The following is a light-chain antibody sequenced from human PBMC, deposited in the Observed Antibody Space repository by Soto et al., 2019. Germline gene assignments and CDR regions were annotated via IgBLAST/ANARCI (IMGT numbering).Light chain of an antibody. Sequence: EVGLTQSPGTLSLSPGERATLSFRTSQSVAANYLAWYKQKRGQAPRLLIYGSSSRATGIPDRVSGSGSGTDFTVTISRLEPEEFSVYYCHQYGTAPLTFGPGTKVDSK. V-gene: IGKV3-20*01. CDR1: QSVAANY. J-gene: IGKJ3*01. CDR2: GSS. CDR3: HQYGTAPLT.